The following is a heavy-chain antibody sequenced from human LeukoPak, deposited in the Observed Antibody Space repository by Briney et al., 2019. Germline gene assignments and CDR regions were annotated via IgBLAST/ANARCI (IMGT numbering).Heavy chain of an antibody. CDR2: IFSNDEK. CDR3: ARIRLRGLDFDY. V-gene: IGHV2-26*01. CDR1: GFSLSNARMG. D-gene: IGHD3-16*01. J-gene: IGHJ4*02. Sequence: SVPVLVKPTETLTLTCTVSGFSLSNARMGVSWIRQPPGKAREGLAHIFSNDEKSYNTSLKSRLTISKDTSKSQVVLTITNMDPVDTATYYCARIRLRGLDFDYWGQGTLVTVSS.